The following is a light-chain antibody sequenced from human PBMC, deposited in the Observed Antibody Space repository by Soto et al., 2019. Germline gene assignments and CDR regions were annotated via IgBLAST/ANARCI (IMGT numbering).Light chain of an antibody. CDR3: QQYSTSPRT. Sequence: EIVLTQSPGTLSLSPGERATLYCKASQTVSSSYLAWYQQKPGQAPRLLIYGAFSRATGAPDRFSGSESGTDFTLTIDRLAPEDSAVYYCQQYSTSPRTFGQGTKVEVK. V-gene: IGKV3-20*01. CDR2: GAF. J-gene: IGKJ1*01. CDR1: QTVSSSY.